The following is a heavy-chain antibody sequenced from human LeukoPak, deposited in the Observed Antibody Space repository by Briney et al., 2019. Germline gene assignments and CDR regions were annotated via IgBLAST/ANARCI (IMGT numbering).Heavy chain of an antibody. J-gene: IGHJ4*02. D-gene: IGHD6-19*01. Sequence: GGSLRLSCAASGLPFSSHWLSWFRQSPGKGLEWVAHINRDGTEKQYLDSVKGQFTISRDNARNSQYLQMNNLRAEDTAVYYCASAGGWVFFNWGQGTLVTVSS. CDR1: GLPFSSHW. CDR3: ASAGGWVFFN. CDR2: INRDGTEK. V-gene: IGHV3-7*01.